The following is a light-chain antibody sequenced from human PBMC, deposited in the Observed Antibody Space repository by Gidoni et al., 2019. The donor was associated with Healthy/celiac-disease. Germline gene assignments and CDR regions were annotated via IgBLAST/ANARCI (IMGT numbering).Light chain of an antibody. Sequence: AIRMTQSPSSFSASTGERVTITCRASQGISSYLAWYQQKPGKAPKLLIYAASTLQSGVPARFSGSGSGTDFTLTISSLQSEDFATYYCQQYYSYPPTFGQGTKVEIK. CDR3: QQYYSYPPT. J-gene: IGKJ1*01. CDR2: AAS. CDR1: QGISSY. V-gene: IGKV1-8*01.